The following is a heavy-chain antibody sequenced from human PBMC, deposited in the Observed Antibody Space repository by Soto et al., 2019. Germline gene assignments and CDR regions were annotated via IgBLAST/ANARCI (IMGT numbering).Heavy chain of an antibody. D-gene: IGHD5-18*01. J-gene: IGHJ6*02. Sequence: QVQLVQSGAEVKKPGSSVKVSCKASGGTFSSYAISWVRQAPGQGLEWMGGIIPIFGTANYAQKFQGRVTITADESKSTAYMELSSLRSEDTAVYYCARGSRGYSYGYSPYYYYGMDVWGQGTTVTVSS. CDR2: IIPIFGTA. CDR1: GGTFSSYA. V-gene: IGHV1-69*12. CDR3: ARGSRGYSYGYSPYYYYGMDV.